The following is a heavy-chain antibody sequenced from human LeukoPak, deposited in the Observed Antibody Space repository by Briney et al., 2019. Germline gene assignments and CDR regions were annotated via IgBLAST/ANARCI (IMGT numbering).Heavy chain of an antibody. V-gene: IGHV4-59*01. Sequence: SETLSLICTVSGGSISSYYWSWIRQPPRKGLEWVGYIYYSGSTNYNPSLKSRVTISVDTSKNQFSLKLSSVTAADTAVYYCARDSSGWYYYGMDVWGQGTTVTVSS. CDR3: ARDSSGWYYYGMDV. J-gene: IGHJ6*02. CDR2: IYYSGST. D-gene: IGHD6-19*01. CDR1: GGSISSYY.